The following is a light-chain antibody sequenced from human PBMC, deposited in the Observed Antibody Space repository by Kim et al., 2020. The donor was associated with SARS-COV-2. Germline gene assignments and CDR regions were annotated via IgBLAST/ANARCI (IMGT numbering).Light chain of an antibody. V-gene: IGKV1-5*03. CDR1: QSIGSW. CDR2: KAS. Sequence: IQMTQSPSTLSASVGDRVTISCRASQSIGSWLAWYQQKPGKAPTLLIYKASNLESGVPSRFSGSGSGTEFTLTISTLQPDDFATYYCQHYGDFSRMFGQGTKVDIK. CDR3: QHYGDFSRM. J-gene: IGKJ1*01.